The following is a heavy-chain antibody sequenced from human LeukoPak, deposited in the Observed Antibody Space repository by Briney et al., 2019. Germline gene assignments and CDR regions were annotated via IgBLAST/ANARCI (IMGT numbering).Heavy chain of an antibody. CDR1: GSSFSSYW. V-gene: IGHV5-51*01. Sequence: GESLKISCQGSGSSFSSYWIGWVRQMPGKGLEWMGIIYPGDSDTRYSPSFQGQVTISADKSITTAYLQWNSLKASDTAMYYCARSWVAGYGTVLDYWGQGTLVTVSS. J-gene: IGHJ4*02. D-gene: IGHD6-19*01. CDR2: IYPGDSDT. CDR3: ARSWVAGYGTVLDY.